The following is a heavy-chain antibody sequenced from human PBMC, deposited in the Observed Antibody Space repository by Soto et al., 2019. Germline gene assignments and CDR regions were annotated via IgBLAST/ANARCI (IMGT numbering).Heavy chain of an antibody. CDR2: IPSKTNTYAT. Sequence: EVQLVESGGGLVQPGGSLKLSCAASGFTFSGSTIHWVRQTSGKGLEWVGRIPSKTNTYATAYAASVKGRFTISRDDSKNTAYLEMNSLKTEDTAVYYCTRQHLDVPVASAIDHWGQGTLVTVSS. V-gene: IGHV3-73*02. CDR3: TRQHLDVPVASAIDH. J-gene: IGHJ4*02. CDR1: GFTFSGST. D-gene: IGHD6-19*01.